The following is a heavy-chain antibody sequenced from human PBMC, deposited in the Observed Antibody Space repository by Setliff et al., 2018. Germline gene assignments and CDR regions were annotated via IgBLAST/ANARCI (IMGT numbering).Heavy chain of an antibody. Sequence: SETLSLTCAVYGGSFSGYYWSWIRQPPGKGLEWIGSIYHSGSTYYNPSLKSRVTISVDTSKNQFSLKLSSVTAADTAVYYCARDVDYYDSSGNKWNRFDPWGQGTLVTVSS. D-gene: IGHD3-22*01. J-gene: IGHJ5*02. V-gene: IGHV4-34*01. CDR2: IYHSGST. CDR1: GGSFSGYY. CDR3: ARDVDYYDSSGNKWNRFDP.